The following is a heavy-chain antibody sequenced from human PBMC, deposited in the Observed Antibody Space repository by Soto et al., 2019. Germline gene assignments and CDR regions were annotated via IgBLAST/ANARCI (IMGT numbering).Heavy chain of an antibody. CDR2: IYYSGSS. D-gene: IGHD2-15*01. CDR1: GGSISGDYY. J-gene: IGHJ4*02. V-gene: IGHV4-30-4*08. Sequence: QVRLHESGPGLVKPSQTLSLTCSVSGGSISGDYYWSWIRQSPEKGLEWIGYIYYSGSSYSNPALQSRLSMSLDTYKNQFSLKLRSLTAADTAVYYGARGGARWPGYFDSWGQGALVAVSS. CDR3: ARGGARWPGYFDS.